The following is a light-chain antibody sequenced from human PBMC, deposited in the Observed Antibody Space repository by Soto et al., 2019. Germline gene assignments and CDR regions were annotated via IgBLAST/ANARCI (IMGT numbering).Light chain of an antibody. J-gene: IGLJ2*01. CDR3: SSYTSSSTVV. CDR2: DVN. Sequence: QSALTQPASVSGSPGQSITISCTGTSSDVGGYNSVSWYQQHPDKAPKLMIYDVNNRPSGVSIRFSGSKSGNTASLTISGLQAEDEADYYCSSYTSSSTVVFGGGTKVTVL. CDR1: SSDVGGYNS. V-gene: IGLV2-14*01.